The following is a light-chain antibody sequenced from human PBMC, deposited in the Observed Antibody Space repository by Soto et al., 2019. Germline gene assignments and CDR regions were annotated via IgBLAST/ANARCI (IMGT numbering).Light chain of an antibody. CDR1: QSISSY. Sequence: DIQMTQSPSSLSASVGDRVTITCRASQSISSYLNWYQQKPGKAPNLLIYAASSLQSGVPSRFSGSGSGTDFTRTISSLQPEYFATYYYLQSYSTPPPLGQCTMVEIK. CDR3: LQSYSTPPP. CDR2: AAS. V-gene: IGKV1-39*01. J-gene: IGKJ1*01.